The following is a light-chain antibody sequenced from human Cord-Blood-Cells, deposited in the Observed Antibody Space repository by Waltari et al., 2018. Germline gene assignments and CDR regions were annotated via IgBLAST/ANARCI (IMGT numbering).Light chain of an antibody. CDR1: QSVSSY. CDR2: DAS. Sequence: EIVLTQSPATLSLSPGERATLPYRASQSVSSYLAWYQKKPGQPPRLLIYDASNRATGTPARFSGSGSGTDFTLTISSLEPEDFAVYYCQQRSNWPPVTFGGGTKVEIK. V-gene: IGKV3-11*01. J-gene: IGKJ4*01. CDR3: QQRSNWPPVT.